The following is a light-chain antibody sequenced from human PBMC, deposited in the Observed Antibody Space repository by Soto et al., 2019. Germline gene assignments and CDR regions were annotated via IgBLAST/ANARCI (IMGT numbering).Light chain of an antibody. J-gene: IGKJ4*01. CDR3: QQYYSYPLT. CDR2: DAS. CDR1: QFVSSN. V-gene: IGKV3D-15*01. Sequence: EMVMTQSPATLSVAPGERATLSCRASQFVSSNLAWYQQKPGQAPRLLIDDASNRATGIPARFSGSGSGTDFTLTISCLQSEDFATYYCQQYYSYPLTFGGGTKVDIK.